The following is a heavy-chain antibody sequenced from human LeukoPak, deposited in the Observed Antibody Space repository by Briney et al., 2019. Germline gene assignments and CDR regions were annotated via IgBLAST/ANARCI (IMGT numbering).Heavy chain of an antibody. Sequence: PSETLSLTCTVSGGSISGYYWSWIRQPPGKGPEWIGYIYYSGSTNYNPSLKSRVTISVDTSKNQFSLKLSSVTAADTAVYYCARGWNAPGDFWGQGTLVTVSS. V-gene: IGHV4-59*08. J-gene: IGHJ4*02. CDR2: IYYSGST. CDR1: GGSISGYY. CDR3: ARGWNAPGDF. D-gene: IGHD1-1*01.